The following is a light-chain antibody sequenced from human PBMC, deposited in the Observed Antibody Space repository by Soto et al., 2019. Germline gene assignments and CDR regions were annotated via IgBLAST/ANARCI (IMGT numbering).Light chain of an antibody. CDR1: SSDIGSYNY. CDR2: EVS. CDR3: SSHTTYSTRV. Sequence: QSVLTQPASVSGSPGQSIAISCTGTSSDIGSYNYVSWYQQHPGKAPKLMIHEVSNRPSGVSDRFSGSKSGNTASLTISGLQADDEADYYCSSHTTYSTRVFGTGTKV. J-gene: IGLJ1*01. V-gene: IGLV2-14*01.